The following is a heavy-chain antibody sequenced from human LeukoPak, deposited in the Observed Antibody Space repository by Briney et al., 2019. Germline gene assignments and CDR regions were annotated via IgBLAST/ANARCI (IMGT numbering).Heavy chain of an antibody. D-gene: IGHD4-23*01. CDR3: ARGSMTTVVTENWFDP. CDR2: IIPILGIA. V-gene: IGHV1-69*04. CDR1: GGTFSSYA. Sequence: ASVKVSCKSSGGTFSSYAISWVRQAPGQGLEWMGRIIPILGIANYAQKFQGRVTITADKSTSTAYMELSSLRSEDTAVYYCARGSMTTVVTENWFDPWGQGTLVTVSS. J-gene: IGHJ5*02.